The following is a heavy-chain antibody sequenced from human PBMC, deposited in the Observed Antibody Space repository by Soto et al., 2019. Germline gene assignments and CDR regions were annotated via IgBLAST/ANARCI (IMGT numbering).Heavy chain of an antibody. J-gene: IGHJ6*02. CDR1: GYTFTSYG. D-gene: IGHD2-21*02. V-gene: IGHV1-18*01. CDR2: ISGYNGKT. CDR3: AGEGDVPYYYYGMDV. Sequence: QVQLVQSGGEVKKPGASVKVSCKASGYTFTSYGISWVRQAPGQGLEWMGWISGYNGKTNYAQKVQDRVTMTTDTSTSTVYMELRSRRSDDTAVYYCAGEGDVPYYYYGMDVWGQGTTVTVSS.